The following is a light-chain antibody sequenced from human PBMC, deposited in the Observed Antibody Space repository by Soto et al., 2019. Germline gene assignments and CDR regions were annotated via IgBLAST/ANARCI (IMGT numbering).Light chain of an antibody. CDR3: LHPLQAPYT. Sequence: VMTQSPLSLPVTPGEPASISCRSSQSLLHSNGYNYLDWYLQKPGQSPQLLIYLGSNRASGVPDRFNGSGSGTDFTLKISRVEAEDVGVYYCLHPLQAPYTFVQGTKLEIK. CDR2: LGS. J-gene: IGKJ2*01. CDR1: QSLLHSNGYNY. V-gene: IGKV2-28*01.